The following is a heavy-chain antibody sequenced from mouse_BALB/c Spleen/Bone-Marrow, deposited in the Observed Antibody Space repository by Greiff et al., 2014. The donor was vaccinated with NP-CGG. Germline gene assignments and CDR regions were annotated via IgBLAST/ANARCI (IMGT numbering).Heavy chain of an antibody. CDR3: ARYYNWYFDV. CDR2: INPNNGRT. D-gene: IGHD1-1*01. Sequence: QVQLKESXAELVKPGASVKLSCKTSGYTFTSYWMHWVRQRPGQGLEWIGEINPNNGRTNYNEKFRNKATLTVDKSSSTAYMQLSSLTSEDSAVYYCARYYNWYFDVWGAGTTVTVSS. V-gene: IGHV1S81*02. J-gene: IGHJ1*01. CDR1: GYTFTSYW.